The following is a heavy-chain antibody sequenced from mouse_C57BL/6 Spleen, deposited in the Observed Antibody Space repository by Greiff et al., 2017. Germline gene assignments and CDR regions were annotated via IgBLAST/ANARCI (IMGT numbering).Heavy chain of an antibody. Sequence: EVQLVESEGGLVRPGSSMKLSCTASGFTFSDYYMAWVRQVPEKGLEWVANINYDGSSTYYLDSLKSRFIISRDNAKNILYLQMSSLKSEDTATYYCARDRYPYAMDYWGQGTSVTVSS. CDR2: INYDGSST. D-gene: IGHD1-1*01. CDR1: GFTFSDYY. CDR3: ARDRYPYAMDY. V-gene: IGHV5-16*01. J-gene: IGHJ4*01.